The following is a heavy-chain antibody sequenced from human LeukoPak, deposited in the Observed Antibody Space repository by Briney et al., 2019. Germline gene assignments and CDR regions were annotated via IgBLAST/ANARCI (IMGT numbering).Heavy chain of an antibody. V-gene: IGHV4-59*01. CDR3: ARSRVAAGAIDY. CDR1: SGSIGSYY. J-gene: IGHJ4*02. CDR2: IYYTGST. D-gene: IGHD6-25*01. Sequence: SETLSLTCTVSSGSIGSYYWSWIRQPPGKGLEWIGYIYYTGSTDYNPSLKSRVTILVDRSKNQFSLKLSSLTAADTAVYYCARSRVAAGAIDYWGQGTLVTVSS.